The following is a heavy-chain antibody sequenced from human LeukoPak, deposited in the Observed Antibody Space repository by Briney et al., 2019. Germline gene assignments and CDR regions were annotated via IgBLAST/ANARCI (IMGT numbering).Heavy chain of an antibody. CDR3: ARLTTCDY. J-gene: IGHJ4*02. CDR1: GFAVSSDE. D-gene: IGHD4/OR15-4a*01. V-gene: IGHV3-48*03. CDR2: ISSSGSTI. Sequence: GGSLRLSCSTAGFAVSSDEINWIRQAPAKGLEWVSYISSSGSTIYYADSVKGRFTISRDNAKNSLYLQMNSLRAEDTAVYYCARLTTCDYWGQGTLVTVSS.